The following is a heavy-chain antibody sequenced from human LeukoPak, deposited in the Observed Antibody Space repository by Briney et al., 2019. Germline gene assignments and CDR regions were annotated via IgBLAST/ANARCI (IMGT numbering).Heavy chain of an antibody. V-gene: IGHV3-30*02. CDR3: ARGRYYYDSSGYRTDAFDI. J-gene: IGHJ3*02. CDR1: GFTFSSYG. D-gene: IGHD3-22*01. Sequence: GGSLRLSCAASGFTFSSYGMHWVRQAPGKGLEWVAFIRYDGSNKYYADSVKGRFTISRDNSKNTLYLQMNSLRAEDTAVYYCARGRYYYDSSGYRTDAFDIWGQGTMVTVSS. CDR2: IRYDGSNK.